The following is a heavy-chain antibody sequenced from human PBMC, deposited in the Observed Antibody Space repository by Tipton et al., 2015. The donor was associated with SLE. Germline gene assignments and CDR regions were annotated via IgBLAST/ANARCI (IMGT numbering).Heavy chain of an antibody. D-gene: IGHD3-22*01. V-gene: IGHV4-39*07. J-gene: IGHJ4*02. CDR2: IYYSGST. Sequence: GLVKPSETLSLTCTVSGGSISSSSYYWGWIRQPPGKGLEWIGSIYYSGSTYYNPSLKSRVTISVDTSKNQFSLKLSSVTAADTAVYYCARDPSGVVVLDYWGQGTLVTVSS. CDR3: ARDPSGVVVLDY. CDR1: GGSISSSSYY.